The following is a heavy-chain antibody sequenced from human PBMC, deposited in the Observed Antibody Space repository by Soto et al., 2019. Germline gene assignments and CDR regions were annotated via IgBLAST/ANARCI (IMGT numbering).Heavy chain of an antibody. Sequence: ASVKVSCKASGGTFSSYAISWVRQAPGQGLEWMGGIIPILGIANYAQKFQGRVTITADKSTSTAYMELSSLRSEDTAVYYCARGVKMVRGVIGDYYYYGMDVWGQGTTVTVSS. J-gene: IGHJ6*02. D-gene: IGHD3-10*01. V-gene: IGHV1-69*10. CDR1: GGTFSSYA. CDR3: ARGVKMVRGVIGDYYYYGMDV. CDR2: IIPILGIA.